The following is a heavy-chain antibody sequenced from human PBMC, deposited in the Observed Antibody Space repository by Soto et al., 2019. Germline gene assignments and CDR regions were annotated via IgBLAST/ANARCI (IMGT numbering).Heavy chain of an antibody. J-gene: IGHJ6*02. V-gene: IGHV3-11*01. D-gene: IGHD1-20*01. CDR1: GFTFSDYY. CDR2: ISSSGSTI. Sequence: QVQLVESGGGLVKPGGSLRLSCAASGFTFSDYYMSWIRQAPGKGLEWVSYISSSGSTIYYADSVKGRFTISRDNAKNSLYLQINSLRAEDAAVYYCARCPNITGIYYYYYGMDVWGQGTTVTVSS. CDR3: ARCPNITGIYYYYYGMDV.